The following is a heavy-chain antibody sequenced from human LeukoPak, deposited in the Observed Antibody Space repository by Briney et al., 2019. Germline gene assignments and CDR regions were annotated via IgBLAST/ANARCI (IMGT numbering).Heavy chain of an antibody. CDR1: GGSFSGYY. Sequence: PSETLSLTCAVYGGSFSGYYWSWIRQPPGKGLGWIGEINHSGSTNYNPSLKSRVTISVDTSKNQFSLKLSSVTAADTAVYYCARSDLYGDYPPGKYWGQGTLVTVSS. CDR2: INHSGST. CDR3: ARSDLYGDYPPGKY. J-gene: IGHJ4*02. V-gene: IGHV4-34*01. D-gene: IGHD4-17*01.